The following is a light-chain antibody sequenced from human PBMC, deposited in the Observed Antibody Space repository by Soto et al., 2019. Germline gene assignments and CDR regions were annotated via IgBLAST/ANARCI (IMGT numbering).Light chain of an antibody. Sequence: DIVMTQSPLSLSVTPGEPASISCTSSQRLLQSTGAHYLNWYLQKPGQSPQLLIYYASTRASGVPDRFSSSGSGTDFTLRISRVEAEDVRVYYCRQALQIPAFGQGTKVEIQ. CDR3: RQALQIPA. CDR1: QRLLQSTGAHY. CDR2: YAS. J-gene: IGKJ1*01. V-gene: IGKV2-28*01.